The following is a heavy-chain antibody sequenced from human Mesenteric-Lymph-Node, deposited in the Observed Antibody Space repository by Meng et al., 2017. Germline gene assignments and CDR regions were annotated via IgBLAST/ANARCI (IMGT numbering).Heavy chain of an antibody. D-gene: IGHD1-26*01. Sequence: GGSLRLSCAASGFTFSSYDMHWVRQAPGKGLEWVAVISYDGSNKYYADSVQGRFTISRDNSKNTLYLQMNSLRAEDTAVYYCARDSGSYYFDAFDIWGQGTMVTVSS. CDR3: ARDSGSYYFDAFDI. V-gene: IGHV3-30*01. CDR2: ISYDGSNK. CDR1: GFTFSSYD. J-gene: IGHJ3*02.